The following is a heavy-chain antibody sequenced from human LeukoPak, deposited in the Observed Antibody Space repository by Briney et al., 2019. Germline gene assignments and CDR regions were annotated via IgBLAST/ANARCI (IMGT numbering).Heavy chain of an antibody. CDR3: ARGYSYAYYFDY. D-gene: IGHD5-18*01. Sequence: SETLSLTCTVSGGSISSSSYYWGWIRQPPGKGLEWIGSIYYSGSTYYNPSLKSRVTISVDTSKNQFSLKLSSVTAADTAVYYCARGYSYAYYFDYWGQGALVTVSS. J-gene: IGHJ4*02. V-gene: IGHV4-39*07. CDR2: IYYSGST. CDR1: GGSISSSSYY.